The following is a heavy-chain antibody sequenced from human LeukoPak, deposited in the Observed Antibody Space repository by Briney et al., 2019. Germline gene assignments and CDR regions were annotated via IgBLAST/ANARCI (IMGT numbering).Heavy chain of an antibody. CDR1: GFTFSSYE. D-gene: IGHD5-24*01. Sequence: GGSLRLSCAASGFTFSSYEMNWVRQAPGKGLEWVSYISSSGSTIYYADSVKGRFTISRDNAKNSLYLQMNSLRAEDTAVYYCAREDGYNQRGDAFDIWGQGTMVTVSS. V-gene: IGHV3-48*03. CDR2: ISSSGSTI. J-gene: IGHJ3*02. CDR3: AREDGYNQRGDAFDI.